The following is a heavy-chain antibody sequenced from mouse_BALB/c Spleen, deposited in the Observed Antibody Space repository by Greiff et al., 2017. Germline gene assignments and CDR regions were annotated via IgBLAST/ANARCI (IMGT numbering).Heavy chain of an antibody. CDR2: IRNKANGYTT. V-gene: IGHV7-3*02. D-gene: IGHD2-3*01. Sequence: VQLKESGGGLVQPGGSLRLSCATSGFTFTDYYMSWVRQPPGKALEWLGFIRNKANGYTTEYSASVKGRFTISRDNSQSILYLQMNTLRAEDSATYYCARDSGYYPAWFAYWGQGTLVTVSA. J-gene: IGHJ3*01. CDR3: ARDSGYYPAWFAY. CDR1: GFTFTDYY.